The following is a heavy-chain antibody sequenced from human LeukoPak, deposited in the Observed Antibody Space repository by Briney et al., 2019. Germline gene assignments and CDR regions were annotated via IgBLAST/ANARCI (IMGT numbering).Heavy chain of an antibody. CDR2: LSGSGVYT. J-gene: IGHJ4*02. D-gene: IGHD3-22*01. V-gene: IGHV3-23*01. Sequence: PGGSLRLSCPAPGFTFDTYAMSWVRQAPGKGLEWVSGLSGSGVYTYYADSVTGRFTVLRDNSKNTLSLQMNSLRVEDTAVYYCARSPDTSGYPRSGFDYWGQGTLVTVSS. CDR3: ARSPDTSGYPRSGFDY. CDR1: GFTFDTYA.